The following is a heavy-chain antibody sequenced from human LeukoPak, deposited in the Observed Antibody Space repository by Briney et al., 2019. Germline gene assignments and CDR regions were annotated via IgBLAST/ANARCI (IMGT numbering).Heavy chain of an antibody. CDR3: ARDLAYCGGDCYSASVYYFDY. CDR1: GFTFSSYS. CDR2: ISSSSSYI. D-gene: IGHD2-21*02. V-gene: IGHV3-21*01. J-gene: IGHJ4*02. Sequence: GGSLRLSCAASGFTFSSYSMDWVRQAPRKGLEWVSSISSSSSYIYYADSVKGRFTISRDHAKNSLYLQMNSLRAEDTAVYYCARDLAYCGGDCYSASVYYFDYWGQGTLVTVSS.